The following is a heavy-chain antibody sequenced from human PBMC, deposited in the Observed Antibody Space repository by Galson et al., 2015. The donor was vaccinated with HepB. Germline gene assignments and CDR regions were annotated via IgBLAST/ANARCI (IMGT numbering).Heavy chain of an antibody. CDR2: ISDSGGGT. Sequence: SLRLSCAASGFTFSSYAMSWVRQAPGKGLEWVSTISDSGGGTYYADSVKGRFTISRDDSKNTLFLQMSSLRAEDTAVYYCAKDFAGAYSSSLGRFDYWGQGTLVTVSS. D-gene: IGHD6-6*01. J-gene: IGHJ4*02. CDR3: AKDFAGAYSSSLGRFDY. CDR1: GFTFSSYA. V-gene: IGHV3-23*01.